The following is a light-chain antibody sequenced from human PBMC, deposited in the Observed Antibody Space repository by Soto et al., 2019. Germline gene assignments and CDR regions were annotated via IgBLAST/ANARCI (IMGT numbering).Light chain of an antibody. CDR3: MQRTHWPRT. CDR2: KVS. CDR1: QSLISSDGNTY. J-gene: IGKJ1*01. V-gene: IGKV2-30*01. Sequence: DAVMTQSPLSLPVTLGQPASVSCRSSQSLISSDGNTYLHWFQQRPGQSPRRLIYKVSNRDSGVPDRFTGSGSGTDYTLNISRVEAEDVGVYYGMQRTHWPRTFGQGTKVEIK.